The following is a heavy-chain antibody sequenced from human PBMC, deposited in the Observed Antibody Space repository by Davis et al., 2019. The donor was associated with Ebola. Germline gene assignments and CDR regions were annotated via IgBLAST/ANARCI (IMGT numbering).Heavy chain of an antibody. CDR1: GITFRSYG. V-gene: IGHV3-33*01. J-gene: IGHJ5*02. CDR3: ARDGSSSSWYGDWFDP. CDR2: IWYEGSNK. D-gene: IGHD6-13*01. Sequence: GGSLRLSCAAPGITFRSYGMHWVRQGPGKGLEWVAGIWYEGSNKSDADSVKGRLTISRDNSKKTLYMQMNSLRAEDTAVYNCARDGSSSSWYGDWFDPWGQGTLVTVSS.